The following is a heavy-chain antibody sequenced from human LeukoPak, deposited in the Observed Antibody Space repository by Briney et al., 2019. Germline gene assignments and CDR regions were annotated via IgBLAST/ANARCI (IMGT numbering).Heavy chain of an antibody. CDR1: GYTFTGYY. Sequence: ASVKVSCKASGYTFTGYYMHWVRQAPGQGLEWMGWINPNSGGTNYAQKFQGRVTMTRDTSISTAYMELSRLRSDDTAVYYCARDLIVGATTEYHFDYWGQGTLVTVSS. V-gene: IGHV1-2*02. CDR3: ARDLIVGATTEYHFDY. D-gene: IGHD1-26*01. CDR2: INPNSGGT. J-gene: IGHJ4*02.